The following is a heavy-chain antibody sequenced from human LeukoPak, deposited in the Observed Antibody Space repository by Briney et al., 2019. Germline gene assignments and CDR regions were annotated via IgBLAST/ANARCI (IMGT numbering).Heavy chain of an antibody. CDR3: ARHDDYFFSQFDP. V-gene: IGHV4-59*08. J-gene: IGHJ5*02. CDR1: GGSISSYY. D-gene: IGHD2/OR15-2a*01. CDR2: IYYSGSN. Sequence: SETLSLTCTVSGGSISSYYWSWIRQPPGKGLEWIGYIYYSGSNNYNPSLKSRVTISVDTSKNQFSLKLSSVTAADTAVYYCARHDDYFFSQFDPWGQGTLVTVSS.